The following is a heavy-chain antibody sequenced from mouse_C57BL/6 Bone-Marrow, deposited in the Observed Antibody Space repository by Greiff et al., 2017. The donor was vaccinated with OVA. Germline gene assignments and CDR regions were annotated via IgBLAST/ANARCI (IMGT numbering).Heavy chain of an antibody. CDR2: ISDGGSYT. V-gene: IGHV5-4*01. CDR3: ARDTTVVAPDFDV. CDR1: GFTFRSYA. J-gene: IGHJ1*03. Sequence: EVQGVESGGGLVKPGGSLKLSCAASGFTFRSYAMSWVRQTPEKRLEWVAPISDGGSYTSYPDNVKGRFTISRDNAKNTLFLQRSHLKSEDTAMYYCARDTTVVAPDFDVWGTGTTVTVSS. D-gene: IGHD1-1*01.